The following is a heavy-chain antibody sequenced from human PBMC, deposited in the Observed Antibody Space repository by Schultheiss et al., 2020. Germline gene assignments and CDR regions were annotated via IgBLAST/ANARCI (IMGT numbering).Heavy chain of an antibody. J-gene: IGHJ4*02. CDR3: ARAWMTTVTTTDY. CDR1: GFTFSSYA. CDR2: ISGSGGST. V-gene: IGHV3-23*01. D-gene: IGHD4-17*01. Sequence: GGSLRLSCAASGFTFSSYAMSWVRQAPGKGLEWVSAISGSGGSTYYADSVKGRFTISRDNSKNSLYLQMNSLRAEDTAVYYCARAWMTTVTTTDYWGQGTLVTVSS.